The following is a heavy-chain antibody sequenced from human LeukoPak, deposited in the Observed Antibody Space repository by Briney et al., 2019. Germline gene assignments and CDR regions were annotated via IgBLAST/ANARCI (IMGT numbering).Heavy chain of an antibody. CDR1: GGSISSYY. Sequence: SETLSLTCTVSGGSISSYYWSWIRQPPGKGLEWIGYIYHSGSTYYNPSLKSRVTISVDRSKNQFSLKLSSVTAADTAVYYCARDSCSGGSCPFDYWGQGTLVTVSS. D-gene: IGHD2-15*01. J-gene: IGHJ4*02. CDR3: ARDSCSGGSCPFDY. V-gene: IGHV4-59*12. CDR2: IYHSGST.